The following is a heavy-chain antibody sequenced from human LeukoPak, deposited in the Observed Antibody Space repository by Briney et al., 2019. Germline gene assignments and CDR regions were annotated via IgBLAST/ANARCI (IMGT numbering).Heavy chain of an antibody. CDR2: ISSSSSTI. CDR3: ARVGDGYNVGFDY. V-gene: IGHV3-48*01. Sequence: PGGSLRLSCAASGFTFSSYSMNWVRQAPGKGLEWVSYISSSSSTIYYADSVKGRFTISRDNAKNSLYLQMNSLRAEDTAAYYCARVGDGYNVGFDYWGQGTLVTVSS. J-gene: IGHJ4*02. CDR1: GFTFSSYS. D-gene: IGHD5-24*01.